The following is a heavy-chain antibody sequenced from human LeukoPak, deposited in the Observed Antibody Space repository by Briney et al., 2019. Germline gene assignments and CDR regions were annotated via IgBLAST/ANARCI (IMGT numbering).Heavy chain of an antibody. Sequence: GGSLRLSCAASGFTFSSYEMNWVRQAPGKGLEWVSYISSSGSTIYYADSVKGRFTISRDNAKNSLYLQMNSLRAEDTAVYYCATQILGSFDYWGQGTLATVSS. V-gene: IGHV3-48*03. CDR1: GFTFSSYE. CDR2: ISSSGSTI. CDR3: ATQILGSFDY. D-gene: IGHD2-15*01. J-gene: IGHJ4*02.